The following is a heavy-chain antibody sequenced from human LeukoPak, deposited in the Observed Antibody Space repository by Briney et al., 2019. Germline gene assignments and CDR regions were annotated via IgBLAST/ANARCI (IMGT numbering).Heavy chain of an antibody. CDR1: GFTFSDYY. J-gene: IGHJ4*02. V-gene: IGHV3-11*01. CDR3: ARDWVRGVISADY. CDR2: ISSSGSTI. D-gene: IGHD3-10*01. Sequence: GGSLRLSCAASGFTFSDYYMSWIRQAPGKGLEWVSYISSSGSTIYYADSVKGRFTISRDNAKNSLYLQMNSLKTEDTAVYYCARDWVRGVISADYWGQGTLVTVSS.